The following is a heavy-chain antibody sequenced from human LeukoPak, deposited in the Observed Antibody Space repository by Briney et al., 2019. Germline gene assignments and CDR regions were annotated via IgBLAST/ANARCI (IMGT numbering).Heavy chain of an antibody. CDR3: ARVSSSWYRLYYFDY. CDR1: GYTFTGYY. Sequence: ASVKVSCKASGYTFTGYYMHWVRQAPGQGLEWMGWINPNSGGTNYAQKFQGRVTMTRDTSISTAYMELSRLRSDDTAVYYCARVSSSWYRLYYFDYWGQGILVTVSS. V-gene: IGHV1-2*02. CDR2: INPNSGGT. J-gene: IGHJ4*02. D-gene: IGHD6-13*01.